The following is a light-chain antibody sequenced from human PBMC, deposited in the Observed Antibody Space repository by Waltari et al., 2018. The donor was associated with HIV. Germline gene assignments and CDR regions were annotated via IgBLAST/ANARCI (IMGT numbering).Light chain of an antibody. J-gene: IGKJ4*01. V-gene: IGKV1-NL1*01. CDR2: GAF. CDR1: QDISSS. CDR3: QQYFAVPLT. Sequence: DIQMTQSPSSLSASIGDTVTITCRASQDISSSVSWFQQQPGKVPKLLVHGAFILQRGVPSRFRCSGSGTDYTLTISGLQAEDFATYFCQQYFAVPLTFGGGTRV.